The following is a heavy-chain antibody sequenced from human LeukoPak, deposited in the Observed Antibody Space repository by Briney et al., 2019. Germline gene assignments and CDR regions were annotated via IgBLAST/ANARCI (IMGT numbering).Heavy chain of an antibody. V-gene: IGHV1-46*01. Sequence: GASVKVSCKASGYTFTSYGISWVRQAPGHGPEWMGIINPHGGSTDYAQKFQGRVTMTRDMSTSTVYMELSSLTSDDTAVYFCARVATFGAVADYWGQGTLVTVSS. CDR2: INPHGGST. CDR3: ARVATFGAVADY. D-gene: IGHD2/OR15-2a*01. CDR1: GYTFTSYG. J-gene: IGHJ4*02.